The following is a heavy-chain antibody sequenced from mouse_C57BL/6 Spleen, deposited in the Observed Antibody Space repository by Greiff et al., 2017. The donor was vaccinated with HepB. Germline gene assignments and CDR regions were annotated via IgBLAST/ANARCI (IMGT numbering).Heavy chain of an antibody. J-gene: IGHJ2*01. CDR2: IDPSDSYT. CDR1: GYTFTSYW. Sequence: VQLQQPGAELVMPGASVKLSCKASGYTFTSYWMHWVKQRPGQGLEWIGEIDPSDSYTNYNQKFKGKSTLTVDKSSSTAYMQLSSLTSEDSAVYYCARYGYDPAYFDYWGQGTTLTVSS. V-gene: IGHV1-69*01. CDR3: ARYGYDPAYFDY. D-gene: IGHD2-2*01.